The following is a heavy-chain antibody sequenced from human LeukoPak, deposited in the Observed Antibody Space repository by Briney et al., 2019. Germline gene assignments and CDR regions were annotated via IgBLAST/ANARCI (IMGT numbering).Heavy chain of an antibody. D-gene: IGHD6-13*01. Sequence: ASVKVSCKASGYTFTTYGTSWVRQAPGQGLEWMGWISAYNGKTNYPQKLQGRVTMTTDTSTSTAYMELRSLRSDDTAVYYCAGKYSSSEDWFDPWGQGTLVTVSS. CDR3: AGKYSSSEDWFDP. V-gene: IGHV1-18*04. J-gene: IGHJ5*02. CDR2: ISAYNGKT. CDR1: GYTFTTYG.